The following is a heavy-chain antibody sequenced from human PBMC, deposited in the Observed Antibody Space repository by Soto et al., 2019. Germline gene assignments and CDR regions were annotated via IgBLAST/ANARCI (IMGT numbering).Heavy chain of an antibody. J-gene: IGHJ4*02. CDR1: GGSFSDYY. V-gene: IGHV4-34*01. CDR2: ISHSGIT. CDR3: ARGYKDYGSLWYVD. D-gene: IGHD6-13*01. Sequence: SETLSLTCAVYGGSFSDYYWSWIRQPPGKGLEWIGEISHSGITNYNPSLKSRVTISVDTSKNQFSLKLSSVTAADTAVYYCARGYKDYGSLWYVDWGQGPLVTL.